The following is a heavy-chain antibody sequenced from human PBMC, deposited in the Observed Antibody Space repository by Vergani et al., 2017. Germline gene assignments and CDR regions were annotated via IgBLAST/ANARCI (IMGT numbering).Heavy chain of an antibody. CDR2: IKSSSNYI. CDR1: GFTFSSYS. V-gene: IGHV3-21*01. CDR3: AGGVGCSSTSCYRNWYDP. D-gene: IGHD2-2*02. J-gene: IGHJ5*02. Sequence: EVQLVESGGGLVKPGGSLRLSCAASGFTFSSYSMNWVRQAPGKGLEWVSSIKSSSNYIYYADSVKGRFTISRDNAKNSLYLQMNSLRAEDTAVYYCAGGVGCSSTSCYRNWYDPWGQGTLVIVSS.